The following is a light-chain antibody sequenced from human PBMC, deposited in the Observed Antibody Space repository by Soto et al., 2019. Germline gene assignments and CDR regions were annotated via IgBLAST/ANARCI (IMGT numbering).Light chain of an antibody. CDR1: QSVSSSY. CDR2: GAS. CDR3: QQYGSSPET. J-gene: IGKJ1*01. V-gene: IGKV3-20*01. Sequence: EIVLTHSPGTLSLSPGERATLSCRASQSVSSSYLAWYQQKPGQAPRLVIYGASSRATGIPDRFSGSGSGTDFTLTISRLQPEDFAVYYCQQYGSSPETFGQGTKVEIK.